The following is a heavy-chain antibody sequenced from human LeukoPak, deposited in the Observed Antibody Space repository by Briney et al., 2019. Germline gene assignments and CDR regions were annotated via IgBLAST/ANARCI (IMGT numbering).Heavy chain of an antibody. CDR3: ARDKSGYSGGWYLFDY. J-gene: IGHJ4*02. V-gene: IGHV3-48*02. CDR1: GFTFSTYE. Sequence: GGSLRLSCAASGFTFSTYEMNWVRQAPGKGLEWVSYISSSSSSIYYADSVKGRFTISRDNAKNSLFLQMNSLRDEDTAVYYCARDKSGYSGGWYLFDYWGQGTLVTVSS. CDR2: ISSSSSSI. D-gene: IGHD6-19*01.